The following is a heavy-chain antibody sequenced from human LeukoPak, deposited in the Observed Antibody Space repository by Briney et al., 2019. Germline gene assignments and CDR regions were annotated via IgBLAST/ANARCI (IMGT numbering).Heavy chain of an antibody. CDR3: ASPMTTVITGKSVD. CDR2: ICSSSSYI. D-gene: IGHD4-17*01. Sequence: PGGSLRLSCAASGFTFSSYSMNWVRQAPGKGLDWVSSICSSSSYIYYADSVKGRFTISRDNAKNSLYLQMNSLRAEDTAVYYCASPMTTVITGKSVDWGQGTLVTVSS. V-gene: IGHV3-21*01. J-gene: IGHJ4*02. CDR1: GFTFSSYS.